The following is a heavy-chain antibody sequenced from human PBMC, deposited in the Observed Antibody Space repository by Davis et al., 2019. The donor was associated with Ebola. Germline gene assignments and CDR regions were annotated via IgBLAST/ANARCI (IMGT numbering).Heavy chain of an antibody. CDR2: IYYSGST. D-gene: IGHD2-2*01. CDR3: AVPAADVGMDV. V-gene: IGHV4-39*01. CDR1: GGSISSSSYY. J-gene: IGHJ6*02. Sequence: MPSETLSLTCTVSGGSISSSSYYWGWIRQPSGKGLEWIGSIYYSGSTYYNPSLKSRVTISVDTSKNQFSLKLSSVTAADTAVYYCAVPAADVGMDVWGQGTTVTVSS.